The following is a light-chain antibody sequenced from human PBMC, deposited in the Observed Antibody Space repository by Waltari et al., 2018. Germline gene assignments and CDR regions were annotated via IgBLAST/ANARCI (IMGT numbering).Light chain of an antibody. CDR1: QSLLHSNVKTS. J-gene: IGKJ4*01. V-gene: IGKV2-29*02. CDR3: MQALQTPLT. CDR2: AVS. Sequence: DIVMTQTSLSLPVTTGEPASISCRSSQSLLHSNVKTSLYWYLQKPGQPPRLLIYAVSNLFSGVPDRFSGSGSGTDFTLKISRVEAEDVGVYYCMQALQTPLTFGGGTKVEIK.